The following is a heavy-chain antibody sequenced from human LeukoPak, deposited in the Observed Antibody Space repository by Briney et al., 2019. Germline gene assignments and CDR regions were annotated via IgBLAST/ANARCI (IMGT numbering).Heavy chain of an antibody. Sequence: GRSLRLSCAASGFTFDDYAMLWLRQAPGKGLEWVSDISWNSGSIGYADSVKGRFTISRDNAKNSLYLQMNSLRAEDTALYYCARVLGAAGTVFDYWGQGTLLTVSS. CDR3: ARVLGAAGTVFDY. J-gene: IGHJ4*02. CDR1: GFTFDDYA. D-gene: IGHD6-13*01. V-gene: IGHV3-9*01. CDR2: ISWNSGSI.